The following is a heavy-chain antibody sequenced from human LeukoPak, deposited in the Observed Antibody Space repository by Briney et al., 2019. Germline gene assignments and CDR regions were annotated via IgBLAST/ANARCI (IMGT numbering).Heavy chain of an antibody. V-gene: IGHV1-2*06. D-gene: IGHD7-27*01. Sequence: ASVKVSCKASGYTFTGYYMHWVRQAPGQGLEWMGRINPNSGGTNYAQKFQGRVTMTRDTSISTAYMELSRLRSDDTAVYYCERVVVSVTGEWRLYDYWGQGTLVTVSS. CDR1: GYTFTGYY. CDR2: INPNSGGT. CDR3: ERVVVSVTGEWRLYDY. J-gene: IGHJ4*02.